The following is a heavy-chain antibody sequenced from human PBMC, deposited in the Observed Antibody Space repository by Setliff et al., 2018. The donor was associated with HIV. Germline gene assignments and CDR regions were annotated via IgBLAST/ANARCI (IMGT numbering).Heavy chain of an antibody. CDR3: ARPTTGVGGGAAFDI. Sequence: PSETLSLTCTVSGGSIVSSSYYWGWIRQPPGKGLEWIGTMYYRGTTYNNPSLKSRVTFSADTSKNQFSLNLNSVTATDTAVYYCARPTTGVGGGAAFDIWGQGTMVTVSS. J-gene: IGHJ3*02. CDR2: MYYRGTT. CDR1: GGSIVSSSYY. V-gene: IGHV4-39*01. D-gene: IGHD2-8*01.